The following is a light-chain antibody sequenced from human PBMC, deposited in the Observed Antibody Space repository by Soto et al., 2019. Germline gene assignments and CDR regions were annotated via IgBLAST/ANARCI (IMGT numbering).Light chain of an antibody. CDR2: WAS. CDR1: RSVLYKSNNNNH. J-gene: IGKJ4*01. CDR3: QQYFDVPFT. V-gene: IGKV4-1*01. Sequence: SLMTKTPESLAVSMGERATMTCKCSRSVLYKSNNNNHLAWYQQKPRRPPQLIIYWASTRESGVPERFSGSGSGTDFNLTISSLEAEDVAFYWCQQYFDVPFTFGGGTIVDIK.